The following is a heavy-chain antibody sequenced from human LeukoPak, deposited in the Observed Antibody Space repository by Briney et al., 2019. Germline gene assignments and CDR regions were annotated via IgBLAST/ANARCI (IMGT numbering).Heavy chain of an antibody. CDR3: AKDLTTVTTFDY. D-gene: IGHD4-17*01. CDR2: LRYDGSNK. V-gene: IGHV3-30*02. Sequence: GGSLRLSCAASGITFRIHGMHWVRQAPGKGLEWVAFLRYDGSNKYYADSVKGRFTISRDNSKNTLYLQMNSLRAEDTAVYYCAKDLTTVTTFDYWGQGTLVTVSS. CDR1: GITFRIHG. J-gene: IGHJ4*02.